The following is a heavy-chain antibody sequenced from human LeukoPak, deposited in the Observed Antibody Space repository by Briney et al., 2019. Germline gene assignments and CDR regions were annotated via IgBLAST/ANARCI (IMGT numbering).Heavy chain of an antibody. V-gene: IGHV4-4*09. Sequence: KTSETLSLTCSLSGGSITNYYWSWIRQPPGKGLECIALIYSSGNTDYNPSLKSRVTISLGTSNNQFSLRLTSVTASDTAVYFCARTGEYSGSGTSWAFDIWGQGTMVNVSS. J-gene: IGHJ3*02. D-gene: IGHD3-10*01. CDR1: GGSITNYY. CDR2: IYSSGNT. CDR3: ARTGEYSGSGTSWAFDI.